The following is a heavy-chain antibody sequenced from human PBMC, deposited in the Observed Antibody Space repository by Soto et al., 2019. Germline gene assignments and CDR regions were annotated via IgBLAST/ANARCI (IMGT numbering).Heavy chain of an antibody. CDR2: ISSSSSYI. Sequence: GGSLRLSCAASGFPFSIYSMNLVRQSPGKGLEWVSSISSSSSYIYYADSVKGRFTISRDNAKNSLYLQMNSLRAEDTAVYYCERGGGLRFLEWLTHYDGMDVWGQGTTVTVSS. J-gene: IGHJ6*02. V-gene: IGHV3-21*01. CDR3: ERGGGLRFLEWLTHYDGMDV. D-gene: IGHD3-3*01. CDR1: GFPFSIYS.